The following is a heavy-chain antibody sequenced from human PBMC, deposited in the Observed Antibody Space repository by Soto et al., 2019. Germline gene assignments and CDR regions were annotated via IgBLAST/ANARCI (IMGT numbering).Heavy chain of an antibody. CDR2: ISSSSSYI. D-gene: IGHD3-10*01. CDR1: GFTFSSYS. J-gene: IGHJ3*02. Sequence: PGWSLRLSCAAAGFTFSSYSMNWVRQAPGKGLEWVSSISSSSSYIYYADSVKGRFTISRDNAKNSLYLQMNSLRAEDTAVYYCASSPGGAFDIWGQGTMVTGSS. V-gene: IGHV3-21*01. CDR3: ASSPGGAFDI.